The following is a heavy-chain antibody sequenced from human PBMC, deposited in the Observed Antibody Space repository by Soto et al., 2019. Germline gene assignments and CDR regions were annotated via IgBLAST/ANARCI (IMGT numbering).Heavy chain of an antibody. D-gene: IGHD6-6*01. CDR1: GFTFSNYW. J-gene: IGHJ4*02. V-gene: IGHV3-7*01. CDR3: ARVYSSSSGRAIDY. Sequence: PGGSLRLSCAASGFTFSNYWMTWVRQAPGKGLEWVANIKQDGSEKYYVDSVKGRFTISRDNAKNSLFLQMNSLRAEDTAVYYCARVYSSSSGRAIDYWGQGTLVTV. CDR2: IKQDGSEK.